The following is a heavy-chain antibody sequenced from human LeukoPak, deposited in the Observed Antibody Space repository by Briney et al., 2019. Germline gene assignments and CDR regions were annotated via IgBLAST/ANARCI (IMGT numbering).Heavy chain of an antibody. J-gene: IGHJ3*02. V-gene: IGHV4-59*01. D-gene: IGHD4-23*01. CDR1: GGSISSYY. CDR2: IYYSGST. CDR3: ARVHWGTVVVAFDI. Sequence: SETLSLTCTVSGGSISSYYWSWIRQPPGKGLEWIGYIYYSGSTNYNPSLKSRVTISVDTSKNQFPLKLSSVTAADTAVYYCARVHWGTVVVAFDIWGQGTMVTVSS.